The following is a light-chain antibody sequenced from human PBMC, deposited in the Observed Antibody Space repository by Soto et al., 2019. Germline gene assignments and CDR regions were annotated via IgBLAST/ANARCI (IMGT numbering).Light chain of an antibody. CDR2: DTS. V-gene: IGLV7-46*01. Sequence: QAVVTQEPSLTVSPGGTVTLTCGSSTGAVTSTHYPYWFQQKPGQAPRTLIFDTSNKHSWTPARFSGSLLGPQAALTLSGAQPEDEAEYYCLLSYSGPRGPRVVFGGGTKLTVL. J-gene: IGLJ2*01. CDR3: LLSYSGPRGPRVV. CDR1: TGAVTSTHY.